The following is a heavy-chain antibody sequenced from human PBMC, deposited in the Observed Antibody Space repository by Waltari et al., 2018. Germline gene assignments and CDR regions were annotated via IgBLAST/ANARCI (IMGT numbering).Heavy chain of an antibody. V-gene: IGHV3-7*01. D-gene: IGHD1-26*01. CDR1: GFSFSNYW. Sequence: VQLVESGGGLVQPGESLRLSCVASGFSFSNYWMTWVRQPPGKGLEWVATIKQDGSERYYIDSVKGRFTISRDNAKHSLHLQMDSLRVEDTAMYYCASVWEGGYWGQGTLVTVSS. CDR2: IKQDGSER. J-gene: IGHJ4*02. CDR3: ASVWEGGY.